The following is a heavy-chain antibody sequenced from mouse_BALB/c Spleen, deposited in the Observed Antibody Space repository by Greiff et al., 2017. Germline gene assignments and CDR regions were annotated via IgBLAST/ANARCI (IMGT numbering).Heavy chain of an antibody. D-gene: IGHD2-2*01. J-gene: IGHJ4*01. CDR2: ISSGSSTI. V-gene: IGHV5-17*02. CDR3: ARWGYGYDDAMDY. Sequence: DVQLVESGGGLVQPGGSRKLSCAASGFTFSSFGMHWVRQAPEKGLEWVAYISSGSSTIYYADTVKGRFTISRDNPKNTLFLQMTSLRSEDTAMYYCARWGYGYDDAMDYWGQGTSVTVSS. CDR1: GFTFSSFG.